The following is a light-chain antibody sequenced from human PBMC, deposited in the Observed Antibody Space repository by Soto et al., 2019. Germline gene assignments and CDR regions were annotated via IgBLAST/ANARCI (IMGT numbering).Light chain of an antibody. Sequence: QSVLTQPRSVSGSPGQSVTISCTGTSSDVGGYNYVSWYQQHPGKAPKLMIFDVSKRPSGVPDRFSGSKSANTASLTISGLQAEDEADYYCCPYAGSYTYVFGTGTKVTVL. CDR3: CPYAGSYTYV. CDR2: DVS. J-gene: IGLJ1*01. CDR1: SSDVGGYNY. V-gene: IGLV2-11*01.